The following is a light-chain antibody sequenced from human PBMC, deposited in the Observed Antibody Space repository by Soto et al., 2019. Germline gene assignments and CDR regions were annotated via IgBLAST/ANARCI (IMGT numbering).Light chain of an antibody. CDR1: QSVSDSF. Sequence: IVLTQSPGTLSLSPGERATLSCRASQSVSDSFLAWYQQKPGQAPRLLIYGASSRATGIPDRFSGSGSGTDFTLTISRLEPEDVAVYYCQQYGSYPPTFGQETRLEI. CDR3: QQYGSYPPT. V-gene: IGKV3-20*01. CDR2: GAS. J-gene: IGKJ5*01.